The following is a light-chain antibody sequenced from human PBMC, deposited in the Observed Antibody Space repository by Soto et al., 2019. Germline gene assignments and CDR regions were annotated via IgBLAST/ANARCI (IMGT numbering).Light chain of an antibody. J-gene: IGKJ1*01. V-gene: IGKV1-39*01. Sequence: DIQMTQSPSSLSASVGDRVTITCRASQSISGYLNWYQQKPGKAPKLLIYTVSSLKSGVPSRFSGSGSGTDFTLTISSLQPEDFATYHCQQSYSTPWTFGQGTKVEIK. CDR2: TVS. CDR3: QQSYSTPWT. CDR1: QSISGY.